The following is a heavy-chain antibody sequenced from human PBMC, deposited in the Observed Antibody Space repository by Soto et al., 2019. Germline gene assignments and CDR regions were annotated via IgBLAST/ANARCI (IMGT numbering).Heavy chain of an antibody. CDR1: GFTFSSYD. D-gene: IGHD1-7*01. J-gene: IGHJ3*02. CDR2: IGTAGDT. V-gene: IGHV3-13*01. CDR3: ARVNWNYLAFDI. Sequence: PGGSLRLSCAASGFTFSSYDMHWVRQATGKGLEWVSAIGTAGDTYYPGSVKGRFTISRENAKNSLYLQMNSLRAGDTAVYYCARVNWNYLAFDIWGQGTMVTVS.